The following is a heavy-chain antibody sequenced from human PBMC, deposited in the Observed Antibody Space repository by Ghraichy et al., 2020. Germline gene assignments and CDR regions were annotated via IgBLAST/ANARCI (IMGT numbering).Heavy chain of an antibody. D-gene: IGHD1-1*01. CDR3: TPHGQVERQSPYGMDV. J-gene: IGHJ6*02. V-gene: IGHV3-49*04. Sequence: GGSLRLSCIASGFNFAEYAVSWVRQAPGKGLEWVGCVRGKSYSAATEYAESVKGRFTLSRDDSKRIAYLQMDSLKPEDTAVYYCTPHGQVERQSPYGMDVWGQGTTVIVSS. CDR1: GFNFAEYA. CDR2: VRGKSYSAAT.